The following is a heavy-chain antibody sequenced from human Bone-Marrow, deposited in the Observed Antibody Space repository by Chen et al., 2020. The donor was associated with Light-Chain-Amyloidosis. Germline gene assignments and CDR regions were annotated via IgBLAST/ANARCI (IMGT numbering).Heavy chain of an antibody. J-gene: IGHJ6*02. Sequence: QVVETGGGLIQSGGSLRLSCAASGFTVGTNYMNWVRQAPGKGLEWVSVIYFDGKTFYADSVKGRFTISRDGVKNTIYLQMDSLRVEDTGVYYCARDEGMYTSGYYGLGMDVWGPGTTVVVSS. V-gene: IGHV3-53*02. D-gene: IGHD3-3*01. CDR1: GFTVGTNY. CDR3: ARDEGMYTSGYYGLGMDV. CDR2: IYFDGKT.